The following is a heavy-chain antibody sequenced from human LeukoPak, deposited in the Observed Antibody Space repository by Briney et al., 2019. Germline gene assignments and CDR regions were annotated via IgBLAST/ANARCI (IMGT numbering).Heavy chain of an antibody. Sequence: ASVKVSCKASGYTFTSYDINWVRQATGQGLEWMGWMNPNSGNTGYAQKFQGRVTMTRNTSISTAYMELSSLRSEDTAVYYCARGDYDFWSGYYPYYYYYGMDVWGQGTTVIVSS. CDR3: ARGDYDFWSGYYPYYYYYGMDV. J-gene: IGHJ6*02. D-gene: IGHD3-3*01. CDR2: MNPNSGNT. CDR1: GYTFTSYD. V-gene: IGHV1-8*01.